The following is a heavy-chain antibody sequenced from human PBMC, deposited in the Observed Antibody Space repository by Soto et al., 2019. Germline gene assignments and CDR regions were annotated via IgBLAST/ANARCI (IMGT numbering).Heavy chain of an antibody. D-gene: IGHD3-3*01. Sequence: QITLNESGPTVVKPTETLTLTCTFSGFSLTTSGVGVGWVRQSPGKAPEWLAFIYWDADKRDSTSLKSRLTITKDTSKNQVVLTMANVEPADTATYYCAHRVLRAVFGLVTTTAIYFDFWGQGTPVVVSS. CDR1: GFSLTTSGVG. CDR2: IYWDADK. V-gene: IGHV2-5*02. J-gene: IGHJ4*02. CDR3: AHRVLRAVFGLVTTTAIYFDF.